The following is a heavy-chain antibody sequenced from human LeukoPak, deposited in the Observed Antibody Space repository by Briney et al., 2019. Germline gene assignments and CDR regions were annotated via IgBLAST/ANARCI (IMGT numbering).Heavy chain of an antibody. D-gene: IGHD6-13*01. J-gene: IGHJ4*02. Sequence: GASLKVSCKASGFTFTSYGISWVRQAPGQGLEWMGWISAYNGNTNYAQKLQGRVTMTTDTSTSTAYMELRSLRSDDTAVYYCARVPPVWQQLVTDYWGQGTLVTVSS. CDR1: GFTFTSYG. V-gene: IGHV1-18*01. CDR2: ISAYNGNT. CDR3: ARVPPVWQQLVTDY.